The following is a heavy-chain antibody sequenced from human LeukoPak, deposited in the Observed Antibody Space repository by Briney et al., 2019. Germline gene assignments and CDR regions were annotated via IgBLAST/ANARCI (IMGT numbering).Heavy chain of an antibody. J-gene: IGHJ6*02. CDR1: GFTFSSYA. V-gene: IGHV3-30*14. D-gene: IGHD3-10*01. CDR3: ARENYYGSGSSYYYYGMDV. CDR2: ISYDGSNK. Sequence: GGSLRLSCAASGFTFSSYAMHWVRQAPGKGLEWVAVISYDGSNKYYADSVKGRFTISRDNSKNALYFQMNGLRAEDTAVYYCARENYYGSGSSYYYYGMDVWGQGTTVTVSS.